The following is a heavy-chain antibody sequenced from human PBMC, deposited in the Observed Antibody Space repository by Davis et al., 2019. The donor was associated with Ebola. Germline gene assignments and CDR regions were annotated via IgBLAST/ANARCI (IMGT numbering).Heavy chain of an antibody. Sequence: ASVKVSCKASAYSFSGYYMHWVRQAPGQGLEWMGWINPNSGGTNYAQKFQGWVTMTRDTSISTAYMELSRLRSDDTAVYYCARGGSSSYYYYMDVWGKGNRVTVSS. CDR2: INPNSGGT. D-gene: IGHD6-6*01. CDR1: AYSFSGYY. CDR3: ARGGSSSYYYYMDV. V-gene: IGHV1-2*04. J-gene: IGHJ6*03.